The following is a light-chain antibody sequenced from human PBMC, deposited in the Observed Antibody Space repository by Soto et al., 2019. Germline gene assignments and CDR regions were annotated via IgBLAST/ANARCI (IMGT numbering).Light chain of an antibody. CDR3: LLSYRGVWV. J-gene: IGLJ2*01. CDR2: DTT. Sequence: QAVVTQEPSLTVSPGGTVTLTCDSRTGAVTSGHYPHWFQQKPGQAPRTLIYDTTNSLSWTPARFSGSLLGGKGALTISGAQPEDEAEYYCLLSYRGVWVFGGGTKLTVL. CDR1: TGAVTSGHY. V-gene: IGLV7-46*01.